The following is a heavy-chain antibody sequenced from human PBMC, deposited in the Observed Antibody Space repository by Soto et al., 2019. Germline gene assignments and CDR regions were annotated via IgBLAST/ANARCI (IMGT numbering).Heavy chain of an antibody. D-gene: IGHD4-17*01. V-gene: IGHV1-69*02. CDR3: ARGIKYGAYPRWFDP. Sequence: ASVKVSCKASGGTSSSYTISWVRQAPGQGLEWMGRIIPILGIANYAQKFQGRVTITADKSTSTAYMELSSLRSEDSAVYFCARGIKYGAYPRWFDPWGQGTLVTVSS. CDR1: GGTSSSYT. J-gene: IGHJ5*02. CDR2: IIPILGIA.